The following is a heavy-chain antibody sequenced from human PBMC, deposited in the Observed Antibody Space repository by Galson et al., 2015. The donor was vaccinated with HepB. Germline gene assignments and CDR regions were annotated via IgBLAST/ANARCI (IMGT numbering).Heavy chain of an antibody. Sequence: SVKVSCKASGYTFTSYYMHWVRQAPGQGLEWMGIINPSGGSTSYAQKFQGRVTMTRDTSTSTVYMELSSLRSEDTAVYYCARGAVGRTYYYDSSGYLWRAGGAFDIWGQGTMVTVSS. J-gene: IGHJ3*02. D-gene: IGHD3-22*01. V-gene: IGHV1-46*01. CDR3: ARGAVGRTYYYDSSGYLWRAGGAFDI. CDR2: INPSGGST. CDR1: GYTFTSYY.